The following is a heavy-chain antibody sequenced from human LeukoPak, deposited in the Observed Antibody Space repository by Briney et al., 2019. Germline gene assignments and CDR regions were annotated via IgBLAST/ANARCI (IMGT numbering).Heavy chain of an antibody. D-gene: IGHD3-3*01. V-gene: IGHV1-2*06. CDR1: GYTFTGYY. Sequence: GASVKVSCKASGYTFTGYYMHWVRQAPGQGLEWMGRINPNSGGTNYAQKFQGRVTMTRDTSISTTYMELSRLRSDDTAVYYCARGYPPAESGYEFDYWGQGTLVTVSS. CDR2: INPNSGGT. J-gene: IGHJ4*02. CDR3: ARGYPPAESGYEFDY.